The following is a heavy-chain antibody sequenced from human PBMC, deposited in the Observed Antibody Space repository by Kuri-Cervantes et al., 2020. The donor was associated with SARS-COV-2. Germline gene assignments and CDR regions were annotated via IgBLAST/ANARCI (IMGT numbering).Heavy chain of an antibody. CDR2: IKSKTDGGTT. J-gene: IGHJ4*02. CDR3: TTDQVAGSYCSSTSCYEDY. Sequence: GESLKISCAASGFTFSSYAMSWVRQAPGKGLEWVGRIKSKTDGGTTDYAAPVKGRFTISRDDSKNTLHLQMNSLKTEDTAVYYCTTDQVAGSYCSSTSCYEDYWGQGTLVTVSS. CDR1: GFTFSSYA. D-gene: IGHD2-2*01. V-gene: IGHV3-15*01.